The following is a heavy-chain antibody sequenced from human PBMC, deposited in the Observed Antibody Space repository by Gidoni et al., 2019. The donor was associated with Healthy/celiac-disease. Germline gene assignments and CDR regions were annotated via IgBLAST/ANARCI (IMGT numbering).Heavy chain of an antibody. CDR2: INAGNGNT. CDR1: GYPFTSYA. J-gene: IGHJ6*02. Sequence: QVQLVQSGAEVKKPGASVKVSCKASGYPFTSYAMHWVRQAPGQRLEWMGWINAGNGNTKYSQKFQGRVTITRDTSASTAYMELSSLRSEDTAVYYCARVGPGDIVVVPAAINTYYYYGMDVWGQGTTVTVSS. CDR3: ARVGPGDIVVVPAAINTYYYYGMDV. D-gene: IGHD2-2*01. V-gene: IGHV1-3*01.